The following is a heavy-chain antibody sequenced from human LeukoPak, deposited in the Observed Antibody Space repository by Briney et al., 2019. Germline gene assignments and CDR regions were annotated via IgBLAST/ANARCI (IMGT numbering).Heavy chain of an antibody. Sequence: SETLSLTCTVSGGSISSYTYYWGWIRQPPGKGLEWIGTIYYSGSTYYNPSLKSRLTISVDTSKNQFSLKLSSVTAADTAVYYCARVTAVAGPSYFDYWGQGTLVTVSS. CDR1: GGSISSYTYY. D-gene: IGHD6-19*01. J-gene: IGHJ4*02. CDR2: IYYSGST. V-gene: IGHV4-39*07. CDR3: ARVTAVAGPSYFDY.